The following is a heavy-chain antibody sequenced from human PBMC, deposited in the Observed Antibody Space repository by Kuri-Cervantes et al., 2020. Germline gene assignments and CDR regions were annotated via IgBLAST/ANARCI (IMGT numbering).Heavy chain of an antibody. J-gene: IGHJ4*02. Sequence: SETLSLTCTVSGGSISSSSYYWSWIRQPPGKGLEWIGYIYYSGSTNYNPSLKSRVTISVDTSKNQFSLKLSPVTAADTAVYYCVREGRRGIAEYWGQGTLVTVSS. CDR3: VREGRRGIAEY. V-gene: IGHV4-61*01. CDR1: GGSISSSSYY. D-gene: IGHD6-13*01. CDR2: IYYSGST.